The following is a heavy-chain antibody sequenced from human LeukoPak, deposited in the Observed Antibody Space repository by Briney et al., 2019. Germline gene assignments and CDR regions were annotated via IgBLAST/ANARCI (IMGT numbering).Heavy chain of an antibody. CDR2: IYPGDSDT. CDR3: ARRDYDFWSGYGHNWFDP. V-gene: IGHV5-51*01. D-gene: IGHD3-3*01. Sequence: GESLKISCKGSGYSFTSYWIGWVRQMPGKGLEWMGIIYPGDSDTRYSPSFQGQVTISADKSISTAYLQWSSLKASDTAMYYCARRDYDFWSGYGHNWFDPWGQGTLVTVSS. CDR1: GYSFTSYW. J-gene: IGHJ5*02.